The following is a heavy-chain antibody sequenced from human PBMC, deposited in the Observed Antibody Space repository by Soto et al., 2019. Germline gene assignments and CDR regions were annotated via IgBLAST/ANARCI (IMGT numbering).Heavy chain of an antibody. V-gene: IGHV3-15*01. CDR1: GFTFSNAW. CDR3: TTDGSSSPTSGRYFDWLMHDY. D-gene: IGHD3-9*01. J-gene: IGHJ4*02. Sequence: GGSLRLSCAASGFTFSNAWMSWVRQAPGKGLEWVGRIKSKTDGGTTDYAAPVKGRFTISRDDSKNTLYLQMNSLKTGDTAVYYCTTDGSSSPTSGRYFDWLMHDYWGQGTLVTVSS. CDR2: IKSKTDGGTT.